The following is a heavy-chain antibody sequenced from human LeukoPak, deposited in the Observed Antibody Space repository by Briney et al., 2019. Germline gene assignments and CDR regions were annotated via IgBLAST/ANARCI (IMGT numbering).Heavy chain of an antibody. CDR2: ITHSGRT. Sequence: SETLSLTCAVYGGSFSGYYWSWIRQPPGKGLEWIGEITHSGRTNYNPSLKSRVTISLDTSRNRFSLKLSSVTAADTTVYYCARDFQHWGQGTLATVSS. J-gene: IGHJ1*01. CDR3: ARDFQH. V-gene: IGHV4-34*01. CDR1: GGSFSGYY.